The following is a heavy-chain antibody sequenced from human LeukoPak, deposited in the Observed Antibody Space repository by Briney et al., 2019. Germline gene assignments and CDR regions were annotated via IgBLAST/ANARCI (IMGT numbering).Heavy chain of an antibody. J-gene: IGHJ3*01. Sequence: GGSLRLSCAASGFSLTTYAMGWVRQAPGKGLEWVSVISDRGDNTYYGDSVKGRFTISRDSSKNTLYLQMNSLGGEDTALYYCAKGRWGLTINNFDLWGQGTMVTVSS. CDR2: ISDRGDNT. CDR1: GFSLTTYA. D-gene: IGHD7-27*01. V-gene: IGHV3-23*01. CDR3: AKGRWGLTINNFDL.